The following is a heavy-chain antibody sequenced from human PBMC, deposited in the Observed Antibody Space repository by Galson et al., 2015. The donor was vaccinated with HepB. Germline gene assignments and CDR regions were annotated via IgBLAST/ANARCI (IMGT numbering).Heavy chain of an antibody. V-gene: IGHV5-51*01. CDR2: IYPADSDT. Sequence: QSGAEVKKAGESLRISCKGSGYRFSTYWIGWVRQMPGKGLEWMALIYPADSDTRYSPSFQGQVTISADKSISTAYLQWTSLMASDTAIYYCARHPYSSTWTHFDSWGQGALLTVSS. CDR3: ARHPYSSTWTHFDS. D-gene: IGHD2-2*01. CDR1: GYRFSTYW. J-gene: IGHJ4*02.